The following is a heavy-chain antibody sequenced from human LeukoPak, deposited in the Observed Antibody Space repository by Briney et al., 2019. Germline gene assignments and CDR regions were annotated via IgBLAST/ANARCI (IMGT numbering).Heavy chain of an antibody. J-gene: IGHJ4*02. V-gene: IGHV3-15*01. Sequence: GGSLRLSCAASGFTFSNAWMSWVRQAPGKGLEWVGRIKCKTDGGTTDYAAPVKGRFTISRDDSKNTLYLQMNSLKTEDTAVYYCTTQLIVGALDYWGQGTLVTVSS. CDR1: GFTFSNAW. CDR3: TTQLIVGALDY. D-gene: IGHD1-26*01. CDR2: IKCKTDGGTT.